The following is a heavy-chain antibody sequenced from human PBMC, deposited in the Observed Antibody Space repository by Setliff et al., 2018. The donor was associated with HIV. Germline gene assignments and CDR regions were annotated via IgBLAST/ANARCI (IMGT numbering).Heavy chain of an antibody. V-gene: IGHV3-23*01. D-gene: IGHD1-26*01. CDR1: GLTFSNYA. CDR2: ISGGGGST. J-gene: IGHJ4*02. CDR3: VRELGMTSDF. Sequence: GGSLRLSCAASGLTFSNYAMSWVRQAPGKGLEWVSGISGGGGSTNYADSVKGRFTISRDDSKNTVYLQMSSLRVEDTAMYFCVRELGMTSDFWGQKTLVTVSS.